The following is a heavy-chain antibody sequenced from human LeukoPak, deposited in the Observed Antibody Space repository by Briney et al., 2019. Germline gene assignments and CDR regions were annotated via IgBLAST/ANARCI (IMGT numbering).Heavy chain of an antibody. V-gene: IGHV3-23*01. CDR1: GVTFSSYA. D-gene: IGHD2-8*01. J-gene: IGHJ4*02. CDR3: APLNGYFHH. CDR2: VSGRGDST. Sequence: PRGALRLSCAASGVTFSSYALSWGCDAPQEGLEWVSGVSGRGDSTYYAGSARGGFTISRDNSKRTLYLQLSSLRAEDAAIYYCAPLNGYFHHWGQGTLVTVSS.